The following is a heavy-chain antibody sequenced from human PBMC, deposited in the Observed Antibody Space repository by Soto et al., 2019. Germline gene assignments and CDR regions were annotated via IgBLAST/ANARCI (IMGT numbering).Heavy chain of an antibody. CDR1: RSSISRNSYY. V-gene: IGHV4-39*01. Sequence: SEALSVTCPVSRSSISRNSYYWGLIRQPPGKGLEWIGSIYYSGSTYYNPSLQSLITISVDTSKNQFSMEMSSVTAADTAVYYCARYSCRGGSCYYYYSDMEVWGKGTTVTVSS. CDR2: IYYSGST. CDR3: ARYSCRGGSCYYYYSDMEV. J-gene: IGHJ6*03. D-gene: IGHD2-15*01.